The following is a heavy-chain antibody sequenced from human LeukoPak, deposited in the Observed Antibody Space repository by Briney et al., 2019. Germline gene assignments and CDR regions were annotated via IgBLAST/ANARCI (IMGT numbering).Heavy chain of an antibody. V-gene: IGHV3-15*01. Sequence: GGSLRLSCAASGFTFSNAWMSWVRQAPGKGLEWVGRIKSKTDGGTTDYAAPVKGRFTISRDDSKNTLYLQMNSLRAEDTAVYYCAKDNYYDSSLLDYWGQGTLVTVSS. CDR1: GFTFSNAW. CDR3: AKDNYYDSSLLDY. D-gene: IGHD3-22*01. J-gene: IGHJ4*02. CDR2: IKSKTDGGTT.